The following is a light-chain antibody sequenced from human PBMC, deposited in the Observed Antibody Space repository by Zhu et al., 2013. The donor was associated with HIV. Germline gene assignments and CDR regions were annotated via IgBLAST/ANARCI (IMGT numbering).Light chain of an antibody. V-gene: IGKV4-1*01. CDR1: QSVLYSSNNKNY. CDR3: QVYGYSPPIT. J-gene: IGKJ5*01. Sequence: DIVMTQSPDSLAVSLGERATINCKSSQSVLYSSNNKNYLAWYQQKPGQPPKLLIYWASTRESGVPDRFSGSGSGTDFTLTISSLEPEDFAVFYCQVYGYSPPITFGQGTRLDIK. CDR2: WAS.